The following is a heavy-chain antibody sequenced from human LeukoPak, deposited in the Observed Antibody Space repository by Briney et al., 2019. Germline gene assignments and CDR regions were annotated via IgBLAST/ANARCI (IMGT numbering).Heavy chain of an antibody. CDR3: ARWLYSDKAMVYYFDY. V-gene: IGHV4-59*01. Sequence: PSETLSLTCTVSGASISGYYWSWIRQPPGKGLEWIGCIYYSGSTNYNPSLKSRVTISVDTSKNQFSLKLSSVTAADTAVYYCARWLYSDKAMVYYFDYWGQGTLVTVSS. CDR2: IYYSGST. D-gene: IGHD5-18*01. J-gene: IGHJ4*02. CDR1: GASISGYY.